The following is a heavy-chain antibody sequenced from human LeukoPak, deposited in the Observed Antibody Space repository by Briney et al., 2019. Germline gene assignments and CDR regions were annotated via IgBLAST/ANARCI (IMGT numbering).Heavy chain of an antibody. V-gene: IGHV1-2*06. J-gene: IGHJ4*02. Sequence: ASVKVSCKASGYTFTGYYMYWVRQAPGQGLEWMGRINPNSGGTNYAQKLQGRVTMTTDTSTSTAYMELRSLRSDDTAVYYCARESRGRFGELLVVPSADWGQGTLVTVPS. CDR2: INPNSGGT. CDR3: ARESRGRFGELLVVPSAD. CDR1: GYTFTGYY. D-gene: IGHD3-10*01.